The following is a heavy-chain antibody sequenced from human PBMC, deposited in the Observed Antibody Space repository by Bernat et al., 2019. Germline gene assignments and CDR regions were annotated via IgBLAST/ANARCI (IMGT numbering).Heavy chain of an antibody. V-gene: IGHV3-21*05. D-gene: IGHD3-16*01. CDR2: ISSSSSYI. J-gene: IGHJ6*03. Sequence: EVQLVESGGGLVKPGGSLRLSCAASGFTFSSYSMNWVRQAPGKGLEWVSYISSSSSYIYYADSVKGRFTISRDNAKNSLYLQMNSLRAEDTAVYYWAGDPQRGGGPQVGGSYMDVWGKGTTVTVSS. CDR1: GFTFSSYS. CDR3: AGDPQRGGGPQVGGSYMDV.